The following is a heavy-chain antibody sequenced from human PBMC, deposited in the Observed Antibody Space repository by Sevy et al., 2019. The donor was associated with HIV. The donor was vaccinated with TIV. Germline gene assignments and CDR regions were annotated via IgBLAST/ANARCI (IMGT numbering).Heavy chain of an antibody. CDR3: ARRVLLQRGGDYFYYGLDV. CDR2: IFPGDSDT. J-gene: IGHJ6*02. V-gene: IGHV5-51*01. CDR1: EYDFSTYW. D-gene: IGHD2-15*01. Sequence: GESLKISCKGSEYDFSTYWIAWVRQMPGKGLELMGIIFPGDSDTRYSPSFQGQVTISADDSIRTSYLQWRSLKASDTAIYYCARRVLLQRGGDYFYYGLDVWGQGTTVTVSS.